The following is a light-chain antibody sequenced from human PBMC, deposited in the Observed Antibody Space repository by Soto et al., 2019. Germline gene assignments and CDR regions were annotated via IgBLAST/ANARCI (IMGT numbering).Light chain of an antibody. V-gene: IGKV1-39*01. CDR1: QSINAY. Sequence: DIQLTQSPSSLSASVGDGVTITCRSSQSINAYVNWYQQKSGKAPKLLIYAASSLQSGVPPRFSGSGSGTDFTLTISSLQPEDSATYYCQQSYSTLRTFGQGTKVDIK. J-gene: IGKJ1*01. CDR2: AAS. CDR3: QQSYSTLRT.